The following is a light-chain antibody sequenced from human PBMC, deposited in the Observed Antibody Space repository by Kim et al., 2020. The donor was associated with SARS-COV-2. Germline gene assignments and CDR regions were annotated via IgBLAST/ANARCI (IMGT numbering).Light chain of an antibody. CDR1: QSVRSSY. CDR2: GAS. CDR3: QQYGSPYT. Sequence: EIVLTQSPGTLSLSPGERATLSCRASQSVRSSYLAWYLQKPGQAPRLLIYGASSRATGIPDRFSGSGSGTDFTLTISRLEPEDFAVYYCQQYGSPYTFGQGTKLEIK. V-gene: IGKV3-20*01. J-gene: IGKJ2*01.